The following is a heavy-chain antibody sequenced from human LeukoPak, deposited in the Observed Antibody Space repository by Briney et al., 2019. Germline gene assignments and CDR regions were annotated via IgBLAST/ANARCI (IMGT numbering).Heavy chain of an antibody. J-gene: IGHJ4*02. CDR1: GFTVSSNY. D-gene: IGHD6-13*01. V-gene: IGHV3-66*01. CDR2: IYSGGTT. CDR3: ARVSTLGWSSSFTGFDC. Sequence: PGGSQRLSCAASGFTVSSNYMSWVRQAPGKGLEWVSVIYSGGTTFYADSVRGRFTISRDSSKNTLSLQMNSLRAEDTAVYYCARVSTLGWSSSFTGFDCWGQGTQVTVCS.